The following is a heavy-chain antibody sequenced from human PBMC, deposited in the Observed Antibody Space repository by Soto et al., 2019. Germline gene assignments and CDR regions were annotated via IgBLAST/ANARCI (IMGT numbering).Heavy chain of an antibody. J-gene: IGHJ5*02. Sequence: SETLSLTCTVSGASISVHSYYWTWIRQPPGKGLEWIGSSYYSGTTYFNPSLKSRATISVDTSKNQFSLRLTSVTASYMVIYYCTRRYTWNYNYFAPWGPGALVTVSS. D-gene: IGHD3-9*01. CDR3: TRRYTWNYNYFAP. CDR1: GASISVHSYY. CDR2: SYYSGTT. V-gene: IGHV4-39*01.